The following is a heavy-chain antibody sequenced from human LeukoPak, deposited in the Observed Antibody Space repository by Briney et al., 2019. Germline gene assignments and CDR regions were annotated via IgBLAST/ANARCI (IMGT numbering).Heavy chain of an antibody. CDR2: INPNSGGT. J-gene: IGHJ6*02. V-gene: IGHV1-2*02. CDR1: GSTFTGYY. CDR3: ARVKGQLVYYYYSGMDV. D-gene: IGHD6-13*01. Sequence: ASVKVSCKASGSTFTGYYMHWVRQAPGQGLRWMGWINPNSGGTNYAQKFQGRVTMTRDTSISTAYMELSRLRSDDTAVYYCARVKGQLVYYYYSGMDVWGQGTTVTVSS.